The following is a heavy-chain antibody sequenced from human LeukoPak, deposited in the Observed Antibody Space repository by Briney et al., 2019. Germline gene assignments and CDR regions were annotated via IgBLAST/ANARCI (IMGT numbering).Heavy chain of an antibody. D-gene: IGHD2-2*01. CDR3: ARMLVGGYCSSTSCPTN. V-gene: IGHV3-21*01. J-gene: IGHJ4*02. Sequence: SGGSLRLSCAASGFTFSSYSMNWVRQAPGKGLEWVSSISSSSSYIYYADSVKGRFTISRDNAKNSLYLQMNSLRAEDTAVYYCARMLVGGYCSSTSCPTNWGPGTLVTVSS. CDR2: ISSSSSYI. CDR1: GFTFSSYS.